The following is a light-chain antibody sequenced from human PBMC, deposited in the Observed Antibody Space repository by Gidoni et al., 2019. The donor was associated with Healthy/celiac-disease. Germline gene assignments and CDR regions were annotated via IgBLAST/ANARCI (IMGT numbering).Light chain of an antibody. V-gene: IGKV1-5*01. Sequence: IQMTQSPSTLSASVGDRVTITCRASQSISSWLARYQQKPGKAPKLLIYDASRLESGVPSRFSGSGSGTEFTLTISSLQPDDFATYYCQQMRTFGQGTKVEIK. CDR2: DAS. J-gene: IGKJ1*01. CDR1: QSISSW. CDR3: QQMRT.